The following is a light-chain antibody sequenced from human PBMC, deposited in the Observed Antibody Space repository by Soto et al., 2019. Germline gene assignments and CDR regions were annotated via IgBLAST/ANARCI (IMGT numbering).Light chain of an antibody. Sequence: EIVMTQSPGTLSVSPGERATLSCRASQSVSSNLAWYQQKPGQAPRLLVYGASSRATGIPDRFSGSGSGTDFTLTISRLEPEDFAVYYCQQHGSSPITFGQGTRLEIK. V-gene: IGKV3-20*01. CDR3: QQHGSSPIT. J-gene: IGKJ5*01. CDR2: GAS. CDR1: QSVSSN.